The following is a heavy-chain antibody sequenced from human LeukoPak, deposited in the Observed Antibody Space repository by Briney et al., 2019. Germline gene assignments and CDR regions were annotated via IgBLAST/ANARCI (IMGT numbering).Heavy chain of an antibody. CDR2: IIPIFGTA. V-gene: IGHV1-69*13. D-gene: IGHD5-12*01. CDR1: GYTFTDYY. J-gene: IGHJ4*02. Sequence: EASVKVSCKASGYTFTDYYMHWVRQAPGQGLEWMGGIIPIFGTANYAQKFQGRVTITADESTSTAYMELSSLRSEDTAVYYCARALYSGYVPLFDYWGQGTLVTVSS. CDR3: ARALYSGYVPLFDY.